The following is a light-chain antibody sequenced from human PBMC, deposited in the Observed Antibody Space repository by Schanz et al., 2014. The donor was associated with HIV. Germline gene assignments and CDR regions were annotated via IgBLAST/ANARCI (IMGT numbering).Light chain of an antibody. CDR2: VNT. Sequence: QSVLTQPPSVSGAPGQRVTISCTGSSSNIGAHYDVHWYQQLPGTAPKLLIYVNTNRPSGVPDRFSGSKSGTSASLAITGLQAEDEANYYCAAWDDSLNGVIFGGGTKLTVL. V-gene: IGLV1-40*01. J-gene: IGLJ2*01. CDR1: SSNIGAHYD. CDR3: AAWDDSLNGVI.